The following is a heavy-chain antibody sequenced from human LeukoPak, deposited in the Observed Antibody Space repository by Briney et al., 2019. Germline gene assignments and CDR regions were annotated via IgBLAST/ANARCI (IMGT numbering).Heavy chain of an antibody. J-gene: IGHJ5*02. CDR2: IYISGST. CDR3: ARSPVLVVVAATKARWFDP. Sequence: PSETLSLTCTVSGGSISSYYWSWIRQPAGKGLEWIGRIYISGSTNYNPSLKSRVTMSVDTSKNQFSLKLSSVTAADTAVYYCARSPVLVVVAATKARWFDPWGQGTLVTVSS. D-gene: IGHD2-15*01. V-gene: IGHV4-4*07. CDR1: GGSISSYY.